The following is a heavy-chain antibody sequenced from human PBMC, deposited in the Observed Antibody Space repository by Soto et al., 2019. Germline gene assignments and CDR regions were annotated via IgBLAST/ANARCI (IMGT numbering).Heavy chain of an antibody. CDR1: GFTFSSYG. CDR2: IWYDGRNK. CDR3: ARGVLCMDV. J-gene: IGHJ6*01. V-gene: IGHV3-33*01. Sequence: QVQLVESGGGVVQPGRSLRLSCAASGFTFSSYGMHWVRQAPGKGLEWVAVIWYDGRNKYYADSVKGRFTISRDKSKNALDLQMTSRRAEETAVYYCARGVLCMDVW. D-gene: IGHD2-8*01.